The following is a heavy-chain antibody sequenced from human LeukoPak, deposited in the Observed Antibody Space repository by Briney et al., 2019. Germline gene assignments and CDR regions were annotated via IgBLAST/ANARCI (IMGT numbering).Heavy chain of an antibody. CDR3: AREGYDSSGYYYNY. J-gene: IGHJ4*02. CDR1: GGSISSYY. D-gene: IGHD3-22*01. Sequence: SETLSLTCTVSGGSISSYYWSWIRQPPGKGLEWIGYIYYSGSTNYNPSLKSRVTISVDTSKNQFSLKLSSATAADTAVYYCAREGYDSSGYYYNYWGQGTLVTVSS. CDR2: IYYSGST. V-gene: IGHV4-59*01.